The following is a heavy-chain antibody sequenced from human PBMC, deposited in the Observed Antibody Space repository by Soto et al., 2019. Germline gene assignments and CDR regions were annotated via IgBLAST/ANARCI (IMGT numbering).Heavy chain of an antibody. CDR1: GGSFSGYY. V-gene: IGHV4-34*01. D-gene: IGHD6-13*01. Sequence: SETLSLTCAVYGGSFSGYYCSWIRQPLGKGLEWIGEINHSGSTNYNPSLKSRVTISVDTSKNQFSLKLSSVTAADTAVYYCARGVPRAAAGTNWFDPWGQGTLVTVSS. CDR2: INHSGST. J-gene: IGHJ5*02. CDR3: ARGVPRAAAGTNWFDP.